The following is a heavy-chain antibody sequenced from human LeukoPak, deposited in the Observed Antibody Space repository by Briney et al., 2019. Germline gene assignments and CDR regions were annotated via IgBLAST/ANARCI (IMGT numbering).Heavy chain of an antibody. CDR1: GASISSDIFY. Sequence: SETMSLTCTVSGASISSDIFYWSWIRQPAGHGLEWIGRIYASGSTTYNSSLKSRIAISVDTSKNQFSLNLSSVTAADTAVYYCAGTRRYCSGGSCYNWFDPWGQGTLVTVSS. CDR3: AGTRRYCSGGSCYNWFDP. CDR2: IYASGST. J-gene: IGHJ5*02. D-gene: IGHD2-15*01. V-gene: IGHV4-61*02.